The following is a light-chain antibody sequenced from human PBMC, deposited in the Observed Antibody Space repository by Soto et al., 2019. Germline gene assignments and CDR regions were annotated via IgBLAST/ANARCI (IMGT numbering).Light chain of an antibody. J-gene: IGLJ1*01. CDR2: DVS. Sequence: QSVLNQPASVSGSPGQSITISCTGTSSDVGGYNYVSWYQQHPGKAPKLMIYDVSNRPSGVSNRFSGSKSGNTASLTISGLQAEDEADYYCGSYTSSSSYVFGTGTKVTVL. CDR1: SSDVGGYNY. CDR3: GSYTSSSSYV. V-gene: IGLV2-14*01.